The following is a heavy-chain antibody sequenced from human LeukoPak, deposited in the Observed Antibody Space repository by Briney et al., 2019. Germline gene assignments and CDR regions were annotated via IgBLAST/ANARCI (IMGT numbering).Heavy chain of an antibody. D-gene: IGHD3-10*01. CDR3: AKGAYYYGSGSLDY. CDR1: GFTFSSYA. CDR2: ISGSGGNT. V-gene: IGHV3-23*01. Sequence: GGSLRLSCAASGFTFSSYAMSWVRQAPGKGLEWVSAISGSGGNTYYADSVKGRFTISRDNSKNTLYLQMNSLRAEDTAVYYCAKGAYYYGSGSLDYWGQGTLVTVSS. J-gene: IGHJ4*02.